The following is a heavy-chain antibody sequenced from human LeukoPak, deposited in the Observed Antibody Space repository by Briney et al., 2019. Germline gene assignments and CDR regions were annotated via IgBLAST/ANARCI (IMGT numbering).Heavy chain of an antibody. CDR1: GYTFTSYD. D-gene: IGHD4-17*01. CDR3: ARSYGDYLLSLFDP. CDR2: MNPNSGNT. J-gene: IGHJ5*02. Sequence: ASVKVSCKASGYTFTSYDINWVRQATGQGLEWMGWMNPNSGNTGYAQKFQGRVTITRNTSISTAYMELSSLRSEDTAVYYCARSYGDYLLSLFDPWGQGTLVTVSS. V-gene: IGHV1-8*03.